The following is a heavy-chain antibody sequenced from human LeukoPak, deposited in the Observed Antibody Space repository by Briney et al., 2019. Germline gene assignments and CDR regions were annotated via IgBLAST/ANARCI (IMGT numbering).Heavy chain of an antibody. CDR3: AKDLRNIRTLVDLQMI. Sequence: GGSLRLSCIASGFTFSNYGMSWVRQAPGKGLEWVSIISGSGDRTLHADSVKGRFTVSRDNSKNTVYLQMNSLRAEDTAVYYCAKDLRNIRTLVDLQMIWGQGALVIVSS. V-gene: IGHV3-23*01. CDR1: GFTFSNYG. D-gene: IGHD2-8*02. J-gene: IGHJ3*02. CDR2: ISGSGDRT.